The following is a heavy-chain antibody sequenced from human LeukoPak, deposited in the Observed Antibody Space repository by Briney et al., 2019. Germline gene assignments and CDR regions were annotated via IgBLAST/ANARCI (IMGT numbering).Heavy chain of an antibody. CDR3: AKDEGVWGYYYDSSGYPNWFDP. J-gene: IGHJ5*02. CDR1: GFTFSSYG. Sequence: GGSLRISCAASGFTFSSYGMHWVRQAPGKGLEWVAVISYDGSNKYYADSVKGRFTISRDNSKNTLYLQMNSLRAEDTAVYYCAKDEGVWGYYYDSSGYPNWFDPWGQGTLVTVSS. V-gene: IGHV3-30*18. CDR2: ISYDGSNK. D-gene: IGHD3-22*01.